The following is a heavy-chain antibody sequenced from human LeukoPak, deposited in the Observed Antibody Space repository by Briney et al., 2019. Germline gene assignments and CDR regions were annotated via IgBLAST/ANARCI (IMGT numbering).Heavy chain of an antibody. Sequence: SETLSLTCTVAGGSISSYYWGWIRQPPGKGLEWIGYIYYSGSTNYNPSLKSRVTISVDASKNQFSLKLSSVTAADTAVYYCARGGFTVVRNWFDSWGQGTLVTVSS. J-gene: IGHJ5*01. V-gene: IGHV4-59*01. CDR3: ARGGFTVVRNWFDS. CDR2: IYYSGST. D-gene: IGHD3-10*01. CDR1: GGSISSYY.